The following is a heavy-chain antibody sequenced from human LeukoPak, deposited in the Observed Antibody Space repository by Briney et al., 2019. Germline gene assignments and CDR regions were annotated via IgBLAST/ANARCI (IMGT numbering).Heavy chain of an antibody. CDR2: ISPGGSP. CDR3: VKRELYIVATT. CDR1: GFTSSSNA. Sequence: PGASLRLSCAASGFTSSSNAMGWVRQAPGKGLEWVSAISPGGSPYYADSVKGRFTISRANSKNKLYLQMNSLRAEDTAVYYCVKRELYIVATTWGQGTLVTVSS. V-gene: IGHV3-23*01. D-gene: IGHD5-12*01. J-gene: IGHJ5*02.